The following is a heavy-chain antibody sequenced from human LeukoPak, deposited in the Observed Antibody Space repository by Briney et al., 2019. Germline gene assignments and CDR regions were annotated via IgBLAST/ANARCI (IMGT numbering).Heavy chain of an antibody. D-gene: IGHD6-19*01. J-gene: IGHJ4*02. CDR1: GFTFSSYW. CDR3: ARDMQWLALEALDY. Sequence: GGSLRLSCEASGFTFSSYWMHWVRQAPGKGLVWVSRINSDGSSASYADSVKGRFTISRDNAKNTVFLQMNSLRAEDTAVYYHARDMQWLALEALDYWGQGTLVTISS. V-gene: IGHV3-74*01. CDR2: INSDGSSA.